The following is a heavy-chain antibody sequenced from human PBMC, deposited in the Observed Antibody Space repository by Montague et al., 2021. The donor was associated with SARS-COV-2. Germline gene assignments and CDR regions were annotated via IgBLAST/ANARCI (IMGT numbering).Heavy chain of an antibody. CDR1: GDSISTSY. D-gene: IGHD1-26*01. CDR2: IYYSGGT. J-gene: IGHJ6*02. Sequence: SETLSLTCTVSGDSISTSYWAWIRKPQGKGQERIGIIYYSGGTSNNYNLKSRITISVEMSKTQVTLNLSSVTVSDTAVDFCARADRRSPDTTNLYYYKGMDLWGQGTTVTVSS. CDR3: ARADRRSPDTTNLYYYKGMDL. V-gene: IGHV4-59*01.